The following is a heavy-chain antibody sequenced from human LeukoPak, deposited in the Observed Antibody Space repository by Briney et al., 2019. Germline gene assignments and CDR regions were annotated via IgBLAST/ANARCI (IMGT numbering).Heavy chain of an antibody. J-gene: IGHJ5*02. Sequence: SETLSLTCTVSGGSISSYYWSWIRQPPGKGLEWIGYIYYSGSTNYNPSLKSRVTISVDTSKNQFSLKVRSVTAADTAVYYCARDPTLDLWGQGTLVTVSS. V-gene: IGHV4-59*01. CDR3: ARDPTLDL. CDR1: GGSISSYY. CDR2: IYYSGST.